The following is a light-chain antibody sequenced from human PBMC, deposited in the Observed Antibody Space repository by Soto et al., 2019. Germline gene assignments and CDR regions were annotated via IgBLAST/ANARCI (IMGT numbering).Light chain of an antibody. CDR1: SSDVGGYNS. Sequence: QSALTQPPSASGSPGQSVTISCTGTSSDVGGYNSVSWCQQYPGKAPKLMIYEVSKRPSGVPDRFSGSKSGNTASLTVSGLQADDEADYYCSSYAASNKGVVFGGGTKLTVL. J-gene: IGLJ2*01. CDR2: EVS. CDR3: SSYAASNKGVV. V-gene: IGLV2-8*01.